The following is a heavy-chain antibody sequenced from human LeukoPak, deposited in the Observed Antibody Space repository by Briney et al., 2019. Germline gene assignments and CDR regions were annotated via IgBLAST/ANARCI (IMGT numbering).Heavy chain of an antibody. CDR3: ARGDSGYDSLGGYYYYTDV. CDR1: GGSISSYY. Sequence: SETLSLTCTVSGGSISSYYWSWIRQPPGKGLEWIGYIYYSRSTNYNPSLKSRVTISVDTSKNQFSLKLSSVTAADTAVYYCARGDSGYDSLGGYYYYTDVWGKGTTVTVSS. J-gene: IGHJ6*03. CDR2: IYYSRST. D-gene: IGHD5-12*01. V-gene: IGHV4-59*01.